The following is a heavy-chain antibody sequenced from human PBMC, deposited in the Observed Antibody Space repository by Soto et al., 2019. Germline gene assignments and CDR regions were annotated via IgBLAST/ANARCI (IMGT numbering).Heavy chain of an antibody. CDR1: GFTFSRYG. J-gene: IGHJ4*02. CDR3: AREGPAGDFDY. Sequence: QVHLVESGGGVVQPGRSLRLSCAASGFTFSRYGMHWVRQAPGKGLEWVTLIWFDGSNNYYADSVKSRFTISKDNSNNMLYLQMNSLRADDTAIYYCAREGPAGDFDYWGQGTLVTVSS. CDR2: IWFDGSNN. V-gene: IGHV3-33*01.